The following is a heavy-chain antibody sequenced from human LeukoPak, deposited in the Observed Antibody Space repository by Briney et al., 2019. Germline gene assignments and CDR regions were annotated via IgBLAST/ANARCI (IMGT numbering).Heavy chain of an antibody. CDR2: IYYSGST. Sequence: KPSETLSLTCTVSGGSISSSSYYWGWIRQPPGKGLEWIGSIYYSGSTYYNPSLKSRVTISVDTSKNQFSLKLSSVTAADTAVYYCASEATSVTMIVVIAEHYWYFDLWGRGTLVTVSS. CDR3: ASEATSVTMIVVIAEHYWYFDL. V-gene: IGHV4-39*01. CDR1: GGSISSSSYY. D-gene: IGHD3-22*01. J-gene: IGHJ2*01.